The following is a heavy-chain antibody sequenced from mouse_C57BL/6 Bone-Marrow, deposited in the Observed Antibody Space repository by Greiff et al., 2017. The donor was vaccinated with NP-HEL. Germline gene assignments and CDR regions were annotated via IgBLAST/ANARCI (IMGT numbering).Heavy chain of an antibody. J-gene: IGHJ3*01. CDR3: ARIDYDYSWFAY. Sequence: QVTLKVSGPGILQPSQTLSLTCSFSGFSLSTSGMGVGWIRQPSGQGLEWLVHIWWDDDKYYNPVLKSRLTISKDTSKNQVFLKIANVDTADTATYYCARIDYDYSWFAYWGQGTLVTVSA. V-gene: IGHV8-8*01. CDR1: GFSLSTSGMG. CDR2: IWWDDDK. D-gene: IGHD2-4*01.